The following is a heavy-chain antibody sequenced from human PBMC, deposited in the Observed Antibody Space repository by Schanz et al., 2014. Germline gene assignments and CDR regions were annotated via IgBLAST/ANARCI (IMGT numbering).Heavy chain of an antibody. CDR2: INQSGDT. V-gene: IGHV4-34*01. Sequence: QVQLQQWGAGLLKPSETLSLTCAVSGGSFSGYYWSWIRQPPDTGLEWIGEINQSGDTNYNPPLKSRAPISVDPPNTHFSMNLRSVTAADTAVYYCARLYCSTPGCYVSPNGFAKDYWGQGTLVTVSS. CDR3: ARLYCSTPGCYVSPNGFAKDY. D-gene: IGHD2-2*01. CDR1: GGSFSGYY. J-gene: IGHJ4*02.